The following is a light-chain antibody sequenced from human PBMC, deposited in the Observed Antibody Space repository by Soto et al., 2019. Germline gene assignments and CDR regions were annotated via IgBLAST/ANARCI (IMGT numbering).Light chain of an antibody. V-gene: IGKV4-1*01. J-gene: IGKJ1*01. CDR3: LQYYTTPRS. CDR2: WAW. Sequence: DIVMTQSPDSLAVSMGERATINCKSSQSVLYSSSNKNYLAWYQQKPGQPPKLLIYWAWTRESGVPDRFSGSGSGTDFTLTISSLQSEDVAVYYCLQYYTTPRSFGQGTKVEVK. CDR1: QSVLYSSSNKNY.